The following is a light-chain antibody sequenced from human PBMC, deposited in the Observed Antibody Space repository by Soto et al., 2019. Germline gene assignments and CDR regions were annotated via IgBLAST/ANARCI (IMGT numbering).Light chain of an antibody. J-gene: IGKJ1*01. CDR2: TAS. CDR3: QQSYNTPRT. Sequence: DIQMTQFPSSLSASVGDRVTITCQASQSIDTYVNWYQQKPGKAPKVLIYTASALQSGVPSRFSGSGSGTDFTLNINGLQPEDFATYYCQQSYNTPRTFGQGTTVEIK. CDR1: QSIDTY. V-gene: IGKV1-39*01.